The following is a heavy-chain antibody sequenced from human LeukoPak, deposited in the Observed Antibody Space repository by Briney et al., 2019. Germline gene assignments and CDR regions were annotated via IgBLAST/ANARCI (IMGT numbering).Heavy chain of an antibody. J-gene: IGHJ4*02. CDR2: ISYDGSNK. D-gene: IGHD3-10*01. V-gene: IGHV3-30-3*01. CDR3: ARGRYFRGAFDY. Sequence: PGGSLRLSCAASGFTFSNYNMNWVRQAPGKGLEWVAVISYDGSNKYYADSVKGRFTISRDNSKNTLYLQMNSLRAEDTAVYYCARGRYFRGAFDYWGQGTLVTVSS. CDR1: GFTFSNYN.